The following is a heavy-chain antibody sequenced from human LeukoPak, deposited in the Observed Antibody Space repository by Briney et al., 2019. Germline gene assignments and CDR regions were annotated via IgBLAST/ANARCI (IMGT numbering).Heavy chain of an antibody. CDR2: ISLDGATT. D-gene: IGHD1-14*01. CDR3: AKDRYSDV. V-gene: IGHV3-23*01. CDR1: GFTFSSYA. Sequence: GGSLRLSCAASGFTFSSYAMSWVRQAPGKGLEWVSGISLDGATTYYAGSVEGRFTISRDNSKNTLYLQMNSLRAEDTAVYYCAKDRYSDVWDKGTTVTISS. J-gene: IGHJ6*04.